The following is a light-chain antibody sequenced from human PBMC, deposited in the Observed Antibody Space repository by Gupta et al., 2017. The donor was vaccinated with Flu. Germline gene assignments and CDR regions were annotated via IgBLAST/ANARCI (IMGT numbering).Light chain of an antibody. CDR3: QQNDSSAYS. CDR1: QSVSSSY. J-gene: IGKJ2*03. CDR2: GAS. Sequence: VLTQSPGTLALSPGERATLSCRASQSVSSSYLAWYQQKPGQAPRLLIYGASSRATGIPDRFSGSGSGTDFTLTISRLEPEDFAGYYCQQNDSSAYSFGQGTKLEIK. V-gene: IGKV3-20*01.